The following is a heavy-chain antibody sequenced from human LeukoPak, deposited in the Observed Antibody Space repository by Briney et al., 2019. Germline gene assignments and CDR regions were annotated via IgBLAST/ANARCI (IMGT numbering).Heavy chain of an antibody. D-gene: IGHD5-12*01. CDR3: TRLASDSEATLYLDS. Sequence: GGSLRLSCAASGFTFSNAWMSWVRQAPGKGLEWVGRIKSKTDGGTTDYAAPVKGRFTISRDDSENTLYLQMNSLKTEDTAVYFCTRLASDSEATLYLDSWGQGTLVTVSS. V-gene: IGHV3-15*01. CDR2: IKSKTDGGTT. CDR1: GFTFSNAW. J-gene: IGHJ4*02.